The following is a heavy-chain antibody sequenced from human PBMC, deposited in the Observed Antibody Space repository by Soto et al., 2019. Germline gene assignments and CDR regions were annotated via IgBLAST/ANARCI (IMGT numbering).Heavy chain of an antibody. D-gene: IGHD3-3*01. J-gene: IGHJ4*02. CDR3: ASLYDFWSGYYN. CDR1: GGSISSGGYS. Sequence: LSLTCAVSGGSISSGGYSWSWIRQPPGKGLEWIGYIYHSGSTYYNPSLKSRVTISVDRSKNQFSLKLSSVTAADTAVYYCASLYDFWSGYYNWGQGTLVTVSS. CDR2: IYHSGST. V-gene: IGHV4-30-2*01.